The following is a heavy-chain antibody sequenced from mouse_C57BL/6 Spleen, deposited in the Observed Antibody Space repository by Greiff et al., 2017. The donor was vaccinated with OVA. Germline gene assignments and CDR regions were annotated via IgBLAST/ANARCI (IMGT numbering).Heavy chain of an antibody. Sequence: QVQLKESGAELVRPGASVTLSCKASGYTFTDYEMHWVKQTPVHGLEWIGAIDPETGGTAYNQKFKGKAILTADKSSSTAYMELRSLTSEDSAVYYCTREGTNYDSAWFAYWGQGTLVTVSA. CDR3: TREGTNYDSAWFAY. D-gene: IGHD2-4*01. V-gene: IGHV1-15*01. J-gene: IGHJ3*01. CDR1: GYTFTDYE. CDR2: IDPETGGT.